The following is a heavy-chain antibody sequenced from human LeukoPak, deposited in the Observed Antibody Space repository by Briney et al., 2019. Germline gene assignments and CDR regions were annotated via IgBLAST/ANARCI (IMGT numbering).Heavy chain of an antibody. D-gene: IGHD6-13*01. Sequence: GGSLRLSCATSGFTFSNYGMNWVRQAPGKGLEWVAVIWYDGSNKFYADSVTGRFTISRDNSKNTLYLQMSSLRAEDTAVYYCAKSATPYSSSWRHYFDYWGQGTLVTVSS. CDR3: AKSATPYSSSWRHYFDY. J-gene: IGHJ4*02. CDR1: GFTFSNYG. V-gene: IGHV3-33*06. CDR2: IWYDGSNK.